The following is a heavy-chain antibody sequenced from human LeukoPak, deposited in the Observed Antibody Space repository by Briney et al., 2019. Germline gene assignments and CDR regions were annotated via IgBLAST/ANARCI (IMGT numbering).Heavy chain of an antibody. Sequence: GDSVKVSCKASGYPFTSYAMNWVRQAPGQGLEWMGWINTNTGNPTYAQGFTGRFVFSLDISVSTAYLQISSLKAEDTAVYYCTRDADIVATIGTLGYWGQGTLVTVSS. CDR3: TRDADIVATIGTLGY. CDR1: GYPFTSYA. V-gene: IGHV7-4-1*02. J-gene: IGHJ4*02. D-gene: IGHD5-12*01. CDR2: INTNTGNP.